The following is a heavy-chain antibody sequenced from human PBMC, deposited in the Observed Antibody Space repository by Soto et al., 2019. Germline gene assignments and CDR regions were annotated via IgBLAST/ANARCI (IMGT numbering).Heavy chain of an antibody. CDR2: ISYDGSNK. CDR1: GFPFSSYG. Sequence: GSLRLSCAASGFPFSSYGMHWVRQAPGKGLEWVAVISYDGSNKYYADSVKGRSTISRDNSKNTLYLQMNSLRAEDTAVYYCAKEGGAAMAHYYYYGMDVWGQGTTVTVSS. V-gene: IGHV3-30*18. D-gene: IGHD2-2*01. CDR3: AKEGGAAMAHYYYYGMDV. J-gene: IGHJ6*02.